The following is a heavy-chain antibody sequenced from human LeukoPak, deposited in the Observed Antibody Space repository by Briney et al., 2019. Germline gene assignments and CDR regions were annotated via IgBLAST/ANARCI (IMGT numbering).Heavy chain of an antibody. D-gene: IGHD3-22*01. CDR2: FDPEDGET. CDR1: GYTLTELS. V-gene: IGHV1-24*01. CDR3: ATYYDSSGYYRFGY. Sequence: ASVKVSCKVSGYTLTELSMHWVRQAPGEGLEWMGGFDPEDGETIYAQKFQGRVTMTEDTSTDTAYMELSSLRSEDTAVYYCATYYDSSGYYRFGYWGQGTLVTVSS. J-gene: IGHJ4*02.